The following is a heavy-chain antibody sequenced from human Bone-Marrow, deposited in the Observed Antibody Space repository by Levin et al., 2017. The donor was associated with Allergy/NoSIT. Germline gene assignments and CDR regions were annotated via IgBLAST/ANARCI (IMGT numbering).Heavy chain of an antibody. J-gene: IGHJ3*02. D-gene: IGHD5/OR15-5a*01. V-gene: IGHV1-24*01. CDR1: GYTLTELS. Sequence: ASVKVSCKVSGYTLTELSMHWVRQAPGKGLEWMGGFDPEDGETIYAQKFQGRVTMTEDTSTDTAYMELSSLRSEDTAVYYCATDVSAEDAFDIWGQGTMVTVSS. CDR2: FDPEDGET. CDR3: ATDVSAEDAFDI.